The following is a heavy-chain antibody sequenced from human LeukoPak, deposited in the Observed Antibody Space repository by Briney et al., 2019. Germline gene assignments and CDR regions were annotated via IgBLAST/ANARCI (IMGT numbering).Heavy chain of an antibody. CDR3: ARDTHADHFQH. CDR2: ISYSGST. CDR1: GVSVSSGSYY. V-gene: IGHV4-61*01. J-gene: IGHJ1*01. Sequence: SETLSLTCTVSGVSVSSGSYYWSWVRQPPGRGLEWIGYISYSGSTNYNPSLKSRVTMSVDTSKNQLSLKLSSVTAADTAVYYCARDTHADHFQHWGQGTLVTVSS.